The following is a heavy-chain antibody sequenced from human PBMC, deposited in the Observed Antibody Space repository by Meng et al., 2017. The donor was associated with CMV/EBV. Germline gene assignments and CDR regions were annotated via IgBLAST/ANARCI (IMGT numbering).Heavy chain of an antibody. CDR1: GGSISSSSYY. CDR3: ASRITIFGVVTAFDP. CDR2: IYYSGST. Sequence: QLQSQESGPGLVKPSETLSLTCTVSGGSISSSSYYWGWIRQPPGKGLEWIGSIYYSGSTYYNPSLKSRVTISVDTSKNQFSLKLSSVTAADTAVYYCASRITIFGVVTAFDPWGQGTLVTVSS. D-gene: IGHD3-3*01. J-gene: IGHJ5*02. V-gene: IGHV4-39*07.